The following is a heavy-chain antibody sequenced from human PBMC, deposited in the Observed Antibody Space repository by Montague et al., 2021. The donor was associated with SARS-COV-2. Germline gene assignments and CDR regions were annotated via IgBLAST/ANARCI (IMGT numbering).Heavy chain of an antibody. CDR3: ARGGIAARRHYFDY. Sequence: SETLSLTCSVLVSSISGADWTWTRLPPRNRRKSYAVFCLNKSTNYNPSLTSRVTISVDTSKNQFSLKLSSVTAAATAVYFCARGGIAARRHYFDYWGQGTLVTVSS. CDR1: VSSISGAD. J-gene: IGHJ4*02. D-gene: IGHD6-6*01. V-gene: IGHV4-34*01. CDR2: FCLNKST.